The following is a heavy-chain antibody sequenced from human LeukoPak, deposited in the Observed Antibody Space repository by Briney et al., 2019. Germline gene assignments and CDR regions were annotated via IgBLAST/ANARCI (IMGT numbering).Heavy chain of an antibody. CDR1: GFTVSSNY. J-gene: IGHJ4*02. CDR3: ASQYSGYSYFDY. Sequence: GGSLRLSCAASGFTVSSNYMSWVRQAPGKGLEWVSVIYSGGSTYYADSVKGRFTISRDNSKNTLYLQMNSLRAEDTAVYYCASQYSGYSYFDYWGQGTLVTVSS. CDR2: IYSGGST. D-gene: IGHD5-12*01. V-gene: IGHV3-53*01.